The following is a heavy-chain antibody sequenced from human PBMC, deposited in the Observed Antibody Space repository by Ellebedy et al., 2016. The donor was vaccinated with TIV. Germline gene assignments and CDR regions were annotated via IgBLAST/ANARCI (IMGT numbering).Heavy chain of an antibody. CDR1: GFTFSDYG. Sequence: GGSLRLSXAASGFTFSDYGMNWVRQAPGKGLEWLSYFSSRGSATYYADSVKGRFTISRDNAKNSLYLQMNSLRAEDTAVYFCARGEGWIDNWGQGTLVTVSS. CDR2: FSSRGSAT. D-gene: IGHD5-24*01. V-gene: IGHV3-48*04. CDR3: ARGEGWIDN. J-gene: IGHJ4*02.